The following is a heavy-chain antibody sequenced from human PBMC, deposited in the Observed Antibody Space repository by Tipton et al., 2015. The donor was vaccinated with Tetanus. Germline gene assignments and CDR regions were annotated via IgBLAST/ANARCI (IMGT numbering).Heavy chain of an antibody. CDR3: ARDQARGARGWNYFDY. J-gene: IGHJ4*02. CDR2: IYNSGST. D-gene: IGHD1-26*01. CDR1: GGSISSGGYY. V-gene: IGHV4-31*03. Sequence: GLVKPSQTLSLTCTVSGGSISSGGYYWSWIRQHPGKGLEWIGDIYNSGSTYYNPSLKSRVTISVDTSQNQFSLKLNSVTAVDTAVYYCARDQARGARGWNYFDYWGQGSLVTVSS.